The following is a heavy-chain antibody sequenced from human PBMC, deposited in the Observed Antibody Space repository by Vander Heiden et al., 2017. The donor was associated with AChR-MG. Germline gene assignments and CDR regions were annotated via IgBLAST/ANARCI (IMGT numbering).Heavy chain of an antibody. Sequence: DVPRVESGAGLVQPWGSLRLSCAASGSTCTTAWMHWVLQAPGTGLVWVSRINKDGTRTTYEDYVKGRYTISRDNAKNALYQQMNNLRAEDTAVYDGAREGKGRRDWYYAFDIWGQGIMVTVSS. J-gene: IGHJ3*02. CDR3: AREGKGRRDWYYAFDI. D-gene: IGHD2-21*02. CDR2: INKDGTRT. V-gene: IGHV3-74*01. CDR1: GSTCTTAW.